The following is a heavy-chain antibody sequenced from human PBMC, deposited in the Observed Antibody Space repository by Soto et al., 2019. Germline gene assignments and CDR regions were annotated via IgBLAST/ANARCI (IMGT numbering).Heavy chain of an antibody. CDR3: AKGRGALAVVINWFDP. CDR2: INWNSGSI. D-gene: IGHD3-22*01. V-gene: IGHV3-9*01. CDR1: GFTFEDYA. J-gene: IGHJ5*02. Sequence: EVQLVESGGGLVQPGRSLRLSCAAFGFTFEDYAMHWIRQTPGKGLEWVAGINWNSGSIGYADSVKGRFTISRDNANNSLYLQMDSLRTEDTALYFCAKGRGALAVVINWFDPWGQGTLVTVSS.